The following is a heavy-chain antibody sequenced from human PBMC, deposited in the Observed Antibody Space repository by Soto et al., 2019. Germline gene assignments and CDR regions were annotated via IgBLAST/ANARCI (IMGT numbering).Heavy chain of an antibody. Sequence: EGQLLESGGGLVQPGGSLRLSCEAAGFIFSNYAMTGVRQAAWKGLEWVSSIIGPGGSTYYADSVQGRFTISRDNSKNTLFLQMHSLRADDTALYFCARDDRIEVAGTDTWGQGILVTVTS. CDR1: GFIFSNYA. CDR3: ARDDRIEVAGTDT. D-gene: IGHD6-19*01. CDR2: IIGPGGST. J-gene: IGHJ5*02. V-gene: IGHV3-23*01.